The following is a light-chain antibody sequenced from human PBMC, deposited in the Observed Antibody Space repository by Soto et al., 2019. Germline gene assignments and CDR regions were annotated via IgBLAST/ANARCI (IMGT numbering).Light chain of an antibody. V-gene: IGKV1-5*03. Sequence: DIPMTQSPSTLSASVGGRVTITCRASQSISSWLAWDQQKPGKAPKLLIYKASSLESGVPSRFSGSGSGTEFTLTISSLQPDDFATYYCQQYNSEGTFGQGTKVEIK. CDR2: KAS. CDR1: QSISSW. CDR3: QQYNSEGT. J-gene: IGKJ1*01.